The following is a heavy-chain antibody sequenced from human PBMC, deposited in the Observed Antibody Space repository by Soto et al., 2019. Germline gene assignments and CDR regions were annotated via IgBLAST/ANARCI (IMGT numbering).Heavy chain of an antibody. D-gene: IGHD1-26*01. V-gene: IGHV4-61*01. CDR2: IYHGGTT. CDR3: ARDSSGSYGY. CDR1: GGSVTSGSYY. J-gene: IGHJ4*02. Sequence: ASETLSLTCTVSGGSVTSGSYYWTWIRQSPGKGLEWIGFIYHGGTTKYNSSLKSRVTISIDKSKNQFSLRLTSVTAADTAVYFCARDSSGSYGYWGPGTLVTVSS.